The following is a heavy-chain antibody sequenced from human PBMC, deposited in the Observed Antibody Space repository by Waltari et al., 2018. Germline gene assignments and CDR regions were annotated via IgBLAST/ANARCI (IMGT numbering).Heavy chain of an antibody. D-gene: IGHD1-26*01. J-gene: IGHJ4*02. CDR3: ARIRGIVAHLYYFDY. CDR1: GFSLSKARMG. CDR2: IFSNDEK. Sequence: QVTLKESGPVLVKPTETLTLTCTVSGFSLSKARMGVSWIRQPPGKALELLAHIFSNDEKSYSYSLKSKLTISKDTSKSQVVLTMTNMDPVETATYYCARIRGIVAHLYYFDYWGQGTLVTVSS. V-gene: IGHV2-26*01.